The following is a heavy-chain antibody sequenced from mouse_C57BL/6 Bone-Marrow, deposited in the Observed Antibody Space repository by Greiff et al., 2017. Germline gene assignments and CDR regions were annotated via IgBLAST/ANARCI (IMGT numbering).Heavy chain of an antibody. CDR3: ARSGITTVVSFDY. Sequence: VQLQQPGAELVKPGALVKLSCKASGYTFTSYWMHWVKQRPGQGLEWIGMIHPNSGSTNYNEKFKSKATLTVDKSSSTAYMQLSSLTSEDSAVYYCARSGITTVVSFDYWGQGTTLTVSS. D-gene: IGHD1-1*01. CDR1: GYTFTSYW. CDR2: IHPNSGST. J-gene: IGHJ2*01. V-gene: IGHV1-64*01.